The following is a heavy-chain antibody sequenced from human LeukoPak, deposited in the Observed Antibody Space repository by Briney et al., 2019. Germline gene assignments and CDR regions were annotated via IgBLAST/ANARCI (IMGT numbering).Heavy chain of an antibody. D-gene: IGHD3-22*01. J-gene: IGHJ4*02. CDR3: AKRAFYYDSSGYGYYFDY. V-gene: IGHV1-2*02. CDR1: GYTFTDYY. Sequence: ASVKVSCKASGYTFTDYYVHWVRQAPGQGLEWMGWINPNSGGTNYAQKFQGRVTMTRDTSISTAYMELSRLRSDDTAVYYCAKRAFYYDSSGYGYYFDYWGQGTLVTVSS. CDR2: INPNSGGT.